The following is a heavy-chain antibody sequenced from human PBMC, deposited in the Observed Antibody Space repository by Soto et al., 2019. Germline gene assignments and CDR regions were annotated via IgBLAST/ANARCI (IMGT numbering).Heavy chain of an antibody. CDR3: ARISARRNDFDV. V-gene: IGHV1-18*01. J-gene: IGHJ3*01. CDR1: NYLFGAFG. Sequence: QVQLVQSGAEVKNPGASVKVSCQASNYLFGAFGISWVRQAPGQGLEWMGWITPYNGNTHYAEKFQDRVTMTADKSTTTAYMEVRRLTSDDTPVYFCARISARRNDFDVWGQGTVVTVSS. CDR2: ITPYNGNT.